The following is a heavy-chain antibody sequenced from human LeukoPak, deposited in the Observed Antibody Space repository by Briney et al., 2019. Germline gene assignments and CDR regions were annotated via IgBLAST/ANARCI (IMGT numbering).Heavy chain of an antibody. Sequence: GGSLSLSCAASGFTFSSYSMNWVRQAPGKGLEWVSSISSSSYIYYADSVKGRFTISRDNAKNSLYLQMNSLRAEDTAVYYCARENDDYGDFSDYWGQGTLVTVSS. D-gene: IGHD4-17*01. CDR2: ISSSSYI. CDR3: ARENDDYGDFSDY. CDR1: GFTFSSYS. J-gene: IGHJ4*02. V-gene: IGHV3-21*01.